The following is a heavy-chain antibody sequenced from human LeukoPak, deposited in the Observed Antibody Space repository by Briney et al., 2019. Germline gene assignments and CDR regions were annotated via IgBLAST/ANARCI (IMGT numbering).Heavy chain of an antibody. J-gene: IGHJ6*03. D-gene: IGHD3-10*01. Sequence: PGGTLRLSCAASGFTFSSYGMSWVRQAPGKGLEWVSAISGSGGSTYYADSVKGRFTISRDNSKNTLYLQMNSLRAEDTAVYYCAKDSVLWFGELFDNYYYMDVWGKGTTVTISS. CDR1: GFTFSSYG. V-gene: IGHV3-23*01. CDR2: ISGSGGST. CDR3: AKDSVLWFGELFDNYYYMDV.